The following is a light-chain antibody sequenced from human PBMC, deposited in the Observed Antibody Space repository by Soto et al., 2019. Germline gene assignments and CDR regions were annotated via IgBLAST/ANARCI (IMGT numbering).Light chain of an antibody. Sequence: EIVMTQSPATLSVCPGERTTLSFRARQSVSSKLAWFQQIPGQAPRLLIYFASTRATDIPGRFSGSGSGTDFTLIISSLEPEDFAFYYCQQGNTWPWTFGQGTKVDIK. J-gene: IGKJ1*01. CDR3: QQGNTWPWT. CDR1: QSVSSK. V-gene: IGKV3-15*01. CDR2: FAS.